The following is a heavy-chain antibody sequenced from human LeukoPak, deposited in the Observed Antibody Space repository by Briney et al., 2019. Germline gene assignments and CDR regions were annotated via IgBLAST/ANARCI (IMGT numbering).Heavy chain of an antibody. CDR1: GYTFTNYY. D-gene: IGHD3-22*01. CDR2: INPGDDYT. CDR3: ARQLSVYYYDSSGEDRGYFDY. V-gene: IGHV1-46*01. Sequence: ASVKVSCKASGYTFTNYYIDWVRQAPGQGLEWMGIINPGDDYTNYAQKFQGRLTMTRDTSTSTAYMELRSLRSDDTAVYYCARQLSVYYYDSSGEDRGYFDYWGQGTLVTVSS. J-gene: IGHJ4*02.